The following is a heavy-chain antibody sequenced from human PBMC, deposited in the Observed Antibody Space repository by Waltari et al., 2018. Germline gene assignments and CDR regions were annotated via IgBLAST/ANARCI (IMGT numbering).Heavy chain of an antibody. CDR1: GYSVSSSFH. CDR2: VYHSGRS. J-gene: IGHJ4*02. D-gene: IGHD3-22*01. Sequence: QVQLEESGPGLVKPSETVSLTCSVSGYSVSSSFHWGWIRQAPEKGLEWIGSVYHSGRSYPNPPLKSRATISLDTSKNHFYLKLTSVTAADTAVYYCVREIMYDSTAYNVWGRGTLVTVSS. V-gene: IGHV4-38-2*02. CDR3: VREIMYDSTAYNV.